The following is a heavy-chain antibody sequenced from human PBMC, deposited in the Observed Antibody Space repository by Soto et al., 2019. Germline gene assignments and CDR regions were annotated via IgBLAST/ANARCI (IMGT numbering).Heavy chain of an antibody. D-gene: IGHD3-9*01. J-gene: IGHJ3*02. CDR2: IIPIFGTA. CDR1: GGTFSSYA. Sequence: SVKVSCKASGGTFSSYAISWVRQAPGQGLGWMGGIIPIFGTANYAQKFQGRVTITADESTSTAYMELSSLRSEDTAVYYCARDLNEPRYFDIWGQGTMVTVSS. CDR3: ARDLNEPRYFDI. V-gene: IGHV1-69*13.